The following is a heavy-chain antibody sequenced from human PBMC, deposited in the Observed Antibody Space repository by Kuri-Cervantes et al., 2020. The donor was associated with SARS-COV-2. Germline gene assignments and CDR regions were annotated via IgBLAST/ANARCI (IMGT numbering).Heavy chain of an antibody. V-gene: IGHV1-69*05. Sequence: SVKVSCKASGGTFSSYAISWVRQAPGQGLEWMGGIIPIFGTANYAQKFQGRVTITTDESTSTAYMELRSLRSDDTAVYYCARKGVDYYYYMDVWGKGTTVTVSS. CDR1: GGTFSSYA. CDR3: ARKGVDYYYYMDV. D-gene: IGHD3-3*01. CDR2: IIPIFGTA. J-gene: IGHJ6*03.